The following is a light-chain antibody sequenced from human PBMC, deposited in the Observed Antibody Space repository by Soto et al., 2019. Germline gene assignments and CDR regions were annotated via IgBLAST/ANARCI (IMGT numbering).Light chain of an antibody. CDR1: QSVSSN. J-gene: IGKJ1*01. Sequence: EIVMTQSPATLSVSPGERATLSCRASQSVSSNLAWYQQKPGQAPRLLIYGASTMATGIPARFSGSGSGTECTLTISSLQSEDFAVYYCQQYNNWPWTFGQGTKVEIK. CDR3: QQYNNWPWT. CDR2: GAS. V-gene: IGKV3-15*01.